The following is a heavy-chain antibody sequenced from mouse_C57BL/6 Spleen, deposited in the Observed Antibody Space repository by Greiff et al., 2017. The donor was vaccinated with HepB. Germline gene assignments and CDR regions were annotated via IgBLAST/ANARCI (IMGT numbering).Heavy chain of an antibody. V-gene: IGHV1-15*01. CDR3: TRIYYEYDEGYLDY. CDR1: GYTSTDYE. J-gene: IGHJ2*01. D-gene: IGHD2-4*01. CDR2: IDPETGGT. Sequence: QVQLKQSGAELVRPGASVTLSCKASGYTSTDYEMHWVKQTPVHGLEWIGAIDPETGGTAYNQKFKGKAILTADKSSSTAYMELRSLTSEDSAVYYCTRIYYEYDEGYLDYWGQGTTLTNSS.